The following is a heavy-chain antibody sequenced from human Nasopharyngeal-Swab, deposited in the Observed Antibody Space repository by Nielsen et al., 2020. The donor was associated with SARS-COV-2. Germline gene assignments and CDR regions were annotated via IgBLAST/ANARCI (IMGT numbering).Heavy chain of an antibody. CDR3: AGAVAGTGWDS. Sequence: RQAPGKGPEWIGYIYYSGSTNYSPSLKSRVTISVDTSKNQFSLKLSSVTAADTAVYYCAGAVAGTGWDSWGQGTLVTVSS. J-gene: IGHJ4*02. V-gene: IGHV4-59*01. D-gene: IGHD6-19*01. CDR2: IYYSGST.